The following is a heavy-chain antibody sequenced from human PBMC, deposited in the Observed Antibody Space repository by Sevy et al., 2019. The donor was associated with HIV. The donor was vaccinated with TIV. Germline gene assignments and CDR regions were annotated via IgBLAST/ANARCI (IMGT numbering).Heavy chain of an antibody. D-gene: IGHD3-3*01. CDR2: IWYDGSNK. CDR3: ARAGRLRFVEWLPHYYYYYGMDV. Sequence: GGSLRLSCAASGFTFSSYGMHWVRQAPGKGLEWVAVIWYDGSNKYYADSVKGRFTISRDNSKNTLYLQMNSLRAEDTAVYYCARAGRLRFVEWLPHYYYYYGMDVWGQGTTVTVSS. CDR1: GFTFSSYG. V-gene: IGHV3-33*01. J-gene: IGHJ6*02.